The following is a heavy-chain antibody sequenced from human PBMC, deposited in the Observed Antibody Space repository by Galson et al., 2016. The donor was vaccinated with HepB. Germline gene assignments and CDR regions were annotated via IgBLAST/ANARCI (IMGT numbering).Heavy chain of an antibody. J-gene: IGHJ4*02. Sequence: SETLSLTCAVYGGSFSGYYWSWIRQPPGKGLEWIGEINHSGSTKYNSSLKSRVTISVDTSKNQFFLKMKSVTAADTAVYYCARGRGDYDDVWGRKRKQLFDYWGQGTQVTVSS. CDR2: INHSGST. CDR3: ARGRGDYDDVWGRKRKQLFDY. CDR1: GGSFSGYY. V-gene: IGHV4-34*01. D-gene: IGHD3-16*01.